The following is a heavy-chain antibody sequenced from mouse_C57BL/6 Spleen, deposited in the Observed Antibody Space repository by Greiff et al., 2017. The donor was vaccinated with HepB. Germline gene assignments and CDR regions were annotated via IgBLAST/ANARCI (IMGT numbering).Heavy chain of an antibody. J-gene: IGHJ2*01. CDR2: IYPGDGDT. CDR1: GYAFSSSW. V-gene: IGHV1-82*01. CDR3: AAWSYYYGSRRDYFDY. D-gene: IGHD1-1*01. Sequence: QVQLQQSGPELVKPGASVKISCKASGYAFSSSWMNWVKQRPGKGLEWIGRIYPGDGDTNYNGKFKGKATLTADKSSSTAYMQLSSLTSEDSAVYFCAAWSYYYGSRRDYFDYWGQGTTLTVSS.